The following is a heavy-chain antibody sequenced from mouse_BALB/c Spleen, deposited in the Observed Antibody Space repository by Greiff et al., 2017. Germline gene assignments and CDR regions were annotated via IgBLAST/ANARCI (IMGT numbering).Heavy chain of an antibody. D-gene: IGHD2-4*01. CDR3: ARRDDYDSAWFAY. CDR2: ISNGGGST. J-gene: IGHJ3*01. CDR1: GFTFSSYT. V-gene: IGHV5-12-2*01. Sequence: EVMLVESGGGLVQPGGSLKLSCAASGFTFSSYTMSWVRQTPEKRLEWVAYISNGGGSTYYPDTVKGRFTISRDNAKNTLYLQMSSLKSEDTAMYYCARRDDYDSAWFAYWGQGTLVTVSA.